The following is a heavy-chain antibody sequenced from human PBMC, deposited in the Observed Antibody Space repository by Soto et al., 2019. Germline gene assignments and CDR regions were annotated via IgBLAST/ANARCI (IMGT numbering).Heavy chain of an antibody. V-gene: IGHV3-23*01. CDR1: GFTFGSQV. CDR3: AKDRRGAYCSGGICYSPDY. Sequence: EVQLWESGGGLVQPGGSLRLSCAVSGFTFGSQVMIWFRKAPGKGLEWVSAISGTGGTYYADSVKGRFTISRDNSKNALYLQMNNLRDEDTAVYYCAKDRRGAYCSGGICYSPDYWGQGTLVIVSS. D-gene: IGHD2-15*01. J-gene: IGHJ4*02. CDR2: ISGTGGT.